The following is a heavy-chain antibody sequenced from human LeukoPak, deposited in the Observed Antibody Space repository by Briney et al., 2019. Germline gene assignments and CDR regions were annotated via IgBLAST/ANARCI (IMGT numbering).Heavy chain of an antibody. CDR3: ARGRTSLLWFGELSF. CDR2: INPNSGGT. CDR1: GYTFTGYY. V-gene: IGHV1-2*02. D-gene: IGHD3-10*01. J-gene: IGHJ4*02. Sequence: ASVKVSCKASGYTFTGYYMHWVRQAPAQGLEWMGWINPNSGGTNYAQKFQGRVTMTRDTSISTAYMELSRLRSDDTAVYYCARGRTSLLWFGELSFWGQGTLVTVSS.